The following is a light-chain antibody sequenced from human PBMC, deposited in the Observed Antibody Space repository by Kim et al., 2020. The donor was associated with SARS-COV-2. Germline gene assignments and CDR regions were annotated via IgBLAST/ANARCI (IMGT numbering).Light chain of an antibody. CDR1: EDVSDY. Sequence: ASVGDRVTIACQASEDVSDYFNWYHQKPGEAPKVLIRDAANLESGVPSRFSRGGYGTEFSLTISSVQPEDMGTYYCQQYDAPPFTFGQGTRLEIK. V-gene: IGKV1-33*01. CDR2: DAA. J-gene: IGKJ5*01. CDR3: QQYDAPPFT.